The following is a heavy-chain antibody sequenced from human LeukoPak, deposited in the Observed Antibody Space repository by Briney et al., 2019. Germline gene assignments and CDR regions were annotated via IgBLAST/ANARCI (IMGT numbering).Heavy chain of an antibody. V-gene: IGHV4-31*03. D-gene: IGHD2-2*01. CDR2: IYYSGST. Sequence: SQTLSLTCTVSGGSISSGGYYWSWIRQHPGKGLEWIGYIYYSGSTYYNPSLKSRVTISVDTSKNQFSLKLSSVTAADTAVYYCAGGCSSTSCLTYFDYWGQGTLVTVFS. CDR3: AGGCSSTSCLTYFDY. J-gene: IGHJ4*02. CDR1: GGSISSGGYY.